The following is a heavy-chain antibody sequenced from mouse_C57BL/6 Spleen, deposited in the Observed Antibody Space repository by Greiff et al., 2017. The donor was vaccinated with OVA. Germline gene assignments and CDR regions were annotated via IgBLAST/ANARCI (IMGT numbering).Heavy chain of an antibody. Sequence: VQLQQSGPELVKPGASVKISCKASGYTFTDYYMNWVKQSHGKSLEWIGDINPNNGGTSYNQKFKGKATLTVDKSSSTAYMELRSLTSEDSAVYYCARGEGGDYWGHGTTLTVSS. V-gene: IGHV1-26*01. J-gene: IGHJ2*01. CDR3: ARGEGGDY. CDR1: GYTFTDYY. CDR2: INPNNGGT.